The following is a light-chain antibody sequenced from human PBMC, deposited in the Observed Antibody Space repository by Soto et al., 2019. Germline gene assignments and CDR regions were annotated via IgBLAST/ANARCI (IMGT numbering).Light chain of an antibody. CDR3: SSYTSSSTLV. J-gene: IGLJ3*02. CDR2: EVT. V-gene: IGLV2-14*01. CDR1: NSDVGGHNY. Sequence: QSVLTQPASVSGSPGQSITISCTGTNSDVGGHNYVSWYQQYPGKAPNLIISEVTNRPSGVSNRFSGSKSGNTASLTISGLQTEDEADYYCSSYTSSSTLVFGGGTELTVL.